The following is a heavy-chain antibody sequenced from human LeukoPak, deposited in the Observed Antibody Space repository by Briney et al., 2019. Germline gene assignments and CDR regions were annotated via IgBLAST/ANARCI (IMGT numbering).Heavy chain of an antibody. V-gene: IGHV1-69*02. D-gene: IGHD3-22*01. CDR2: IIPILGIA. Sequence: ASVKVSCKASGGTFSSYTISWVRQAPGQGREWMGRIIPILGIANYAQKFQGRVTITADKSTSTAYMELSSLRSEDTAVYYCAGGGSSGHPQDYWGQGTLVTVSS. CDR1: GGTFSSYT. CDR3: AGGGSSGHPQDY. J-gene: IGHJ4*02.